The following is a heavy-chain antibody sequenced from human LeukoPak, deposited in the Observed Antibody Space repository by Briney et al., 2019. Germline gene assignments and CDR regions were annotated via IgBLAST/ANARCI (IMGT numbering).Heavy chain of an antibody. V-gene: IGHV1-24*01. D-gene: IGHD6-19*01. CDR1: GYTLTELS. CDR3: ARDQGYSSGWPYFDY. Sequence: GASVKVSCKVSGYTLTELSMHWVRQAPGKGLEWMGGFDPEDGETIYAQKFQGRVTMTEDTTTDTAYMELSSLRSEDTAVYYCARDQGYSSGWPYFDYWGQGTLVTVSS. CDR2: FDPEDGET. J-gene: IGHJ4*02.